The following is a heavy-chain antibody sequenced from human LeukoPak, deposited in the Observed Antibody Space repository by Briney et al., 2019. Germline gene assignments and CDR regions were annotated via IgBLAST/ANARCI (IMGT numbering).Heavy chain of an antibody. CDR3: ARNLPGFDY. CDR1: AFTFSSHW. V-gene: IGHV3-7*01. Sequence: PGGSLRLSCEDSAFTFSSHWMSWVRQAPGKGLEWVANIKHDGSEKNYLDSVKGRFTISRDNAKNSLYLQMNSLRAEDTAVYYCARNLPGFDYWGQGTLVTVSS. CDR2: IKHDGSEK. J-gene: IGHJ4*02.